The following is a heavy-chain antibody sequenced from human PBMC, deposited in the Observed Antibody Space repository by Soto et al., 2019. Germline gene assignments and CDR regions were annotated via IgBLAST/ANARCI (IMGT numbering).Heavy chain of an antibody. Sequence: EVQLLESGGALVQPGGSLRLSCAASGFTFSNFAMSWVRQAPGKGMEWVSAISGAGGSTYYADSVTGRFTISRDNSKSTVYLQMNTLRAEDTAVYYCARPQYCSSHSCNYGMDVWGQGTSVTVSS. CDR1: GFTFSNFA. CDR3: ARPQYCSSHSCNYGMDV. J-gene: IGHJ6*02. V-gene: IGHV3-23*01. D-gene: IGHD2-2*01. CDR2: ISGAGGST.